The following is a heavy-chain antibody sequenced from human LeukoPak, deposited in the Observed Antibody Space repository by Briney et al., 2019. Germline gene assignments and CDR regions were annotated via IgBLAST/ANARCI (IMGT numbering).Heavy chain of an antibody. J-gene: IGHJ4*02. Sequence: ASVKVSCKASGYTFTSYDINWVRQATGQGLAWMGWMNPNSGNTGYAQKFQGRVTMTRNTSISTAYMELSSLRSEDTAVYYCARAPPRRCSGCQAYYFDYWGQGTLVTVSS. CDR2: MNPNSGNT. D-gene: IGHD6-19*01. CDR1: GYTFTSYD. V-gene: IGHV1-8*01. CDR3: ARAPPRRCSGCQAYYFDY.